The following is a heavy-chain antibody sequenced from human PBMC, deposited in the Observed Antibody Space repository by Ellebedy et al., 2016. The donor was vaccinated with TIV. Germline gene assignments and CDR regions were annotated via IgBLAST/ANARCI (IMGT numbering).Heavy chain of an antibody. J-gene: IGHJ4*02. V-gene: IGHV6-1*01. D-gene: IGHD1-26*01. CDR3: ARDRPGDTTELDY. Sequence: SQTLSLTCAVSGDSVSSKSATWNWIRQSPSRGLEWLGRTYYRSKWKYDYAESVKSRLIITPDTSKNQFSLQLKSVTPEDTAVYFCARDRPGDTTELDYWGQGTLVTVSS. CDR2: TYYRSKWKY. CDR1: GDSVSSKSAT.